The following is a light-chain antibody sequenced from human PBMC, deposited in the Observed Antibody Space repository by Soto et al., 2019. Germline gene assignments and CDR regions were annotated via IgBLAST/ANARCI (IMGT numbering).Light chain of an antibody. J-gene: IGKJ3*01. CDR3: QQYNASPLT. CDR1: QSLNTNS. V-gene: IGKV3-20*01. CDR2: AAS. Sequence: EIVLTQSPGTLSLSPGERATLSCRASQSLNTNSLAWYQQKPGQTPRLLIYAASTRDTDIPDRFICSGSGTDFALTITRLEPEDFALYYCQQYNASPLTFGPGTELDVK.